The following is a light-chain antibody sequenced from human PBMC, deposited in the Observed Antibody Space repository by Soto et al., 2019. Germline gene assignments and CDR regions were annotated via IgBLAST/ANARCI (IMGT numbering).Light chain of an antibody. Sequence: QLVLTQSPSASASLGASVKLTCTLSSGHSSYAIAWHQKQPGKGPRYLMDLNNDGSHTKWDGIPDRFSGSSSGADRYLIISGLQSEDEADYYCQTWGTGFQFFGGGTKLTVL. CDR2: LNNDGSH. V-gene: IGLV4-69*01. CDR1: SGHSSYA. J-gene: IGLJ2*01. CDR3: QTWGTGFQF.